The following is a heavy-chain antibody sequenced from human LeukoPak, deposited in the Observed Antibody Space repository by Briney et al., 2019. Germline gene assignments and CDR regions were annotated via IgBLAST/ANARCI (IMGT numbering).Heavy chain of an antibody. J-gene: IGHJ6*03. D-gene: IGHD3-22*01. CDR3: AKDGYYYDSSGYYNYYYYYMYV. CDR2: IRYDGSNK. CDR1: GFTFSSYG. Sequence: PGGSLRLSCAASGFTFSSYGMHWVRQAPGKGLEWVAFIRYDGSNKYYADSVKGRFTISRDNSKNTLYLQMNSLRAEDTAVYYCAKDGYYYDSSGYYNYYYYYMYVWGKGTTVTVSS. V-gene: IGHV3-30*02.